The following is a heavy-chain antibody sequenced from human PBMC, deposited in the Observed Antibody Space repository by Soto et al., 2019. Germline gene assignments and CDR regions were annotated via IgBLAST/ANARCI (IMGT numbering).Heavy chain of an antibody. J-gene: IGHJ5*02. D-gene: IGHD2-2*01. CDR2: INHSGST. CDR1: GGSFSGYY. V-gene: IGHV4-34*01. Sequence: SETLSLTCAVYGGSFSGYYWRWIRQPPGKGLEWIGEINHSGSTNYNPSLKSRVTISVDTSKNQFSLKLSSVTAADTALYYPARGGCRYCSSTSCYHFDPWGQGTLVTVS. CDR3: ARGGCRYCSSTSCYHFDP.